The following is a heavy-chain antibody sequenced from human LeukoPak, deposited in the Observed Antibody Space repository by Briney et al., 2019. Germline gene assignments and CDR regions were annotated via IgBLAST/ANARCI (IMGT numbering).Heavy chain of an antibody. CDR1: GGTFSSYA. CDR2: IIPIFGTA. CDR3: AATSYGHY. D-gene: IGHD1-26*01. J-gene: IGHJ4*02. V-gene: IGHV1-69*13. Sequence: SVKVSCKASGGTFSSYAISWVRQAPGQGLEWMGGIIPIFGTANYAQEFQGRVTITAGESTSTAYMEPSSLRSEDTAVYYCAATSYGHYWGQGTLVTVSS.